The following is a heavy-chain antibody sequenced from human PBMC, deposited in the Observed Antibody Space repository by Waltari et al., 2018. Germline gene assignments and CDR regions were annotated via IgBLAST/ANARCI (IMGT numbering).Heavy chain of an antibody. V-gene: IGHV1-8*01. CDR3: ARGEAVPGAFDI. J-gene: IGHJ3*02. Sequence: HLVQSGAGGKTHQASLEVSCQAAGYTFPTTDINWVRQATGQGLEWMGWMNPNSGNTGYAQKCQGRVTMTRNTSISTAYMELSSLRSEDTAVYYCARGEAVPGAFDIWGQGTMVTVSS. CDR1: GYTFPTTD. CDR2: MNPNSGNT. D-gene: IGHD6-19*01.